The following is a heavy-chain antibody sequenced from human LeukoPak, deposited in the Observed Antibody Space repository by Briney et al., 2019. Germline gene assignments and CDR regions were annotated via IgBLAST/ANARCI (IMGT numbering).Heavy chain of an antibody. J-gene: IGHJ4*02. D-gene: IGHD3-22*01. Sequence: GGSLRLSCAASGFTFSDYYMSWIRQAPGRGLEWVSYISGSVSTIYYADSVKGRFTISRDNAKNSLYLQMNSLRAEDTAVYYCAKSSLPPYYYDSSGYPGKFDYWGQGTLVTVSS. CDR1: GFTFSDYY. V-gene: IGHV3-11*04. CDR2: ISGSVSTI. CDR3: AKSSLPPYYYDSSGYPGKFDY.